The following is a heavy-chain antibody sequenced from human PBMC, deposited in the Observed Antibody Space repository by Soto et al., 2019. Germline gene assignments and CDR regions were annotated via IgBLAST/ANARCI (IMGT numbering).Heavy chain of an antibody. D-gene: IGHD3-3*01. CDR2: IYSGGST. Sequence: GGSLRLSCTASGFHVSSNYMSWVRQAPGKGLEWVSVIYSGGSTYYADSVKGRFTISRHNSKNTLYLQMNSLRAEDTAVYYCARASQYYDFWSGYDVGAFDIWGQGTMVTVSS. J-gene: IGHJ3*02. V-gene: IGHV3-53*04. CDR1: GFHVSSNY. CDR3: ARASQYYDFWSGYDVGAFDI.